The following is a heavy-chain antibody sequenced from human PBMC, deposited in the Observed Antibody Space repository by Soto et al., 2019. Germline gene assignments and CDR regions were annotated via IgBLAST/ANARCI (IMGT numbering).Heavy chain of an antibody. V-gene: IGHV3-66*02. CDR2: IYSGGST. Sequence: GGSLRLSCAASGFTVSSNYMSWVRQAPGKGLEWVSVIYSGGSTYYADSVKGRFTISRDNSKNTLYLQMNSRRAEDTAVYYCASGGSYLLYYYYMDVWGKGTTVTVSS. CDR3: ASGGSYLLYYYYMDV. J-gene: IGHJ6*03. CDR1: GFTVSSNY. D-gene: IGHD1-26*01.